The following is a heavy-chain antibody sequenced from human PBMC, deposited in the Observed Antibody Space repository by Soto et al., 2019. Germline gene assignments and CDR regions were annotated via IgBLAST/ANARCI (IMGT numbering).Heavy chain of an antibody. CDR1: GGSISSGGYY. V-gene: IGHV4-31*02. J-gene: IGHJ4*02. D-gene: IGHD6-6*01. Sequence: SETLSLTXTVSGGSISSGGYYWSWIRQHPGKGLEWIGYIYYSGSTYYNPSLKSRVTISVDTSKNQFSLKLSSVTAADTAVYYCARARIQYSSSSGFDYWGQGTLVTVSS. CDR3: ARARIQYSSSSGFDY. CDR2: IYYSGST.